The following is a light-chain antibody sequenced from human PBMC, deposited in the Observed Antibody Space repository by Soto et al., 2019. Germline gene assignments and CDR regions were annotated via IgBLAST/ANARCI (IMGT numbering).Light chain of an antibody. CDR1: QNIGAY. Sequence: DIQMTQSPSSLSASVGDRVTITCRASQNIGAYLNWFQHKPGNAPKLLVYTVSILHSGVPSRFSGSGSGSDVALTSSSLQPEDFATYYCQQSDSIPWTFGQGTKVEIK. J-gene: IGKJ1*01. V-gene: IGKV1-39*01. CDR3: QQSDSIPWT. CDR2: TVS.